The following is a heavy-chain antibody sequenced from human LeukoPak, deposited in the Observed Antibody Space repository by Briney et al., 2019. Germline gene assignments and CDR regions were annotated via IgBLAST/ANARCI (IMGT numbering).Heavy chain of an antibody. CDR1: GYTFTSYG. Sequence: GASVKVSCKASGYTFTSYGISWVRQAPGQGLEWMGWISAYNGNTNYAQKLQGRVTMTTDTPTSTAYMELRSLRSDDTAVYYCATMQQLVPFIAFDIWGQGTMVTVSS. CDR2: ISAYNGNT. D-gene: IGHD6-13*01. J-gene: IGHJ3*02. V-gene: IGHV1-18*01. CDR3: ATMQQLVPFIAFDI.